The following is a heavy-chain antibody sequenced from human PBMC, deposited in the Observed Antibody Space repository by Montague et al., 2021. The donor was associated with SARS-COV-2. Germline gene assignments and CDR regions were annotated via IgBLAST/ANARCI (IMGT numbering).Heavy chain of an antibody. V-gene: IGHV4-34*01. J-gene: IGHJ6*02. Sequence: SETLSLTCAVYGGSFSGYYWSWIRQPPGKGLEWIGEINHSGSTNYNPSLKSRVTISVDTSKNQFSLKMSSVTAADTAVYCCASVRYYGSGTSLGIDVWGQGTTVTVSS. CDR3: ASVRYYGSGTSLGIDV. CDR2: INHSGST. CDR1: GGSFSGYY. D-gene: IGHD3-10*01.